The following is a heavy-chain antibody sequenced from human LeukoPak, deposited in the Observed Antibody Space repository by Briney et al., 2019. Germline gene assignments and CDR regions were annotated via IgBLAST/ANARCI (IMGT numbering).Heavy chain of an antibody. D-gene: IGHD5-18*01. CDR2: IYYSGST. V-gene: IGHV4-39*01. J-gene: IGHJ3*02. CDR1: GGSISSSSYY. CDR3: ARLPKDTAMVTHAFDI. Sequence: SETLSLTCTVSGGSISSSSYYWGWIRQPPGKGLEWIGSIYYSGSTYYNPSLKSRVTISVDTSKNQFSLKLSSVTAADTAEYYCARLPKDTAMVTHAFDIWGQGTMVTVSS.